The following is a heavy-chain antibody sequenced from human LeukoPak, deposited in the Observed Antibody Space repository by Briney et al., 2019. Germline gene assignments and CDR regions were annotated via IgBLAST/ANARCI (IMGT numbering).Heavy chain of an antibody. J-gene: IGHJ2*01. D-gene: IGHD4-11*01. CDR3: ARGDYSNYGLDFDL. Sequence: ASVKVSCKASGYTFTSYDINWVRQATGQGLEWMEWMNPNSGNTGYAQKFQGRVTMTRNTSISTAYMELSSLRSEDTAVYYCARGDYSNYGLDFDLWGRGTLVTVSS. V-gene: IGHV1-8*01. CDR1: GYTFTSYD. CDR2: MNPNSGNT.